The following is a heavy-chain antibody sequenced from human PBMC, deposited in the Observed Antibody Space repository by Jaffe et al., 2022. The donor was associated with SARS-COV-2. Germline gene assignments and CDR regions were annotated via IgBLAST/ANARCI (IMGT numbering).Heavy chain of an antibody. CDR1: GFTFSSYS. CDR2: INTGGDII. J-gene: IGHJ6*02. CDR3: ARDIPSYYGMDV. Sequence: EIQLVESGGGLVQPGGSLRLSCAISGFTFSSYSMNWVRQAPGKGLEWVSYINTGGDIIYYADSVKGRFTMSRDSGTNSLYLQMNSLRDEDTALYYCARDIPSYYGMDVWGQGTTVTVSS. V-gene: IGHV3-48*02. D-gene: IGHD2-2*02.